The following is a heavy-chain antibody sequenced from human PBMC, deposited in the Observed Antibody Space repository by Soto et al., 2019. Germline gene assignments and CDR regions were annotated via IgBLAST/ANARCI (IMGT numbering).Heavy chain of an antibody. V-gene: IGHV3-21*01. CDR1: GFTFSSYS. CDR3: ARDPKGLYYMDV. Sequence: NPGGSLRLSCAASGFTFSSYSMNWVRQAPGKGLEWVSSISSSSSYIYYADSVKGRFTISRDNAKNSLYLQMNSLRAEDTAVYYCARDPKGLYYMDVWGKGTTVTVSS. CDR2: ISSSSSYI. J-gene: IGHJ6*03.